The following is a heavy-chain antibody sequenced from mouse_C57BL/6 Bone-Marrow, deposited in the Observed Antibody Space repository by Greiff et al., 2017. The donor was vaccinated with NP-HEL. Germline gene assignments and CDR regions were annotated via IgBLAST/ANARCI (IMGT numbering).Heavy chain of an antibody. D-gene: IGHD1-1*01. CDR2: IDPNSGGT. CDR1: GYTFTSYW. Sequence: QVQLQQPGAELVKPGASVKLSCKASGYTFTSYWMHWVKQRPGRGLEWIGRIDPNSGGTKYPEQFKSKATLTVDKPSSTAYRQLSSVTSEDSAVYYCARRVIYYYGSSYLFDYWGQGTTLTVSS. J-gene: IGHJ2*01. V-gene: IGHV1-72*01. CDR3: ARRVIYYYGSSYLFDY.